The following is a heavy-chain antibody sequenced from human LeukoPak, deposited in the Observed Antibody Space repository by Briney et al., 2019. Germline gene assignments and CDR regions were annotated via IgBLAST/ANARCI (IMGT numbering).Heavy chain of an antibody. J-gene: IGHJ5*02. V-gene: IGHV4-59*01. D-gene: IGHD3-22*01. CDR3: ARDYVRSGYYYWFDP. CDR2: IYYSGST. Sequence: SETLSLTYTVSAGSISSYYWSWIRQPPGKGLEWIGYIYYSGSTNYNPSLKSRVTISVDTSKNQFSLKLSSVTAADTAVYYCARDYVRSGYYYWFDPWGQGTLVTVSS. CDR1: AGSISSYY.